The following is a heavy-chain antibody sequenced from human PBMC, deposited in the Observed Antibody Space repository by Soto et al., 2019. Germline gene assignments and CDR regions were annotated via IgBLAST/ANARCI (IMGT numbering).Heavy chain of an antibody. V-gene: IGHV4-34*01. D-gene: IGHD2-2*02. CDR2: INHSGST. J-gene: IGHJ4*02. CDR1: GGSFSGYY. Sequence: SETLSLTCAVYGGSFSGYYWSWIRQPPGKGLEWIGEINHSGSTNYNPSLKSRVTISVDTSKNQFSLKLSSVTAADTAVYYCARGMFLYYYFDYWGQGTLVTVSS. CDR3: ARGMFLYYYFDY.